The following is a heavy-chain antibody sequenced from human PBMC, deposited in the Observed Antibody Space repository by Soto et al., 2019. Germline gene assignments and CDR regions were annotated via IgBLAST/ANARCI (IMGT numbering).Heavy chain of an antibody. Sequence: QVQLQESGPGLVKPSQTLSLTCTVSGGSISSGGYYWSWTRQHPGKGLEGIGYIYYSGSTYYNPSLKSRVTISVDTSKNQFSLKLSSVTAADTAVYYCARGRSVAQGLDYWGQGTLVTVSS. CDR1: GGSISSGGYY. J-gene: IGHJ4*02. CDR3: ARGRSVAQGLDY. V-gene: IGHV4-31*03. CDR2: IYYSGST.